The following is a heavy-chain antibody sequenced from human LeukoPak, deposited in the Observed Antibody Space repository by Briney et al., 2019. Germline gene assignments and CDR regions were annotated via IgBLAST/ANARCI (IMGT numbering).Heavy chain of an antibody. J-gene: IGHJ5*02. V-gene: IGHV3-7*01. Sequence: GGSLRLSCAASGFTFSSYWMSWVRQAPGKGLKWVANIKQDGSEKYYVDSVKGRFTISRDNAKNSLYLQMNSLRAEDTAVYYCARESQNYYDFWSGREYNWFDPWGQGTLVTVSS. D-gene: IGHD3-3*01. CDR2: IKQDGSEK. CDR1: GFTFSSYW. CDR3: ARESQNYYDFWSGREYNWFDP.